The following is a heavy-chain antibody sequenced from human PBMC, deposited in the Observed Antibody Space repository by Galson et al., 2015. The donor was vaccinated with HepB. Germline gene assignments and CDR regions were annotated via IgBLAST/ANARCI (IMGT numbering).Heavy chain of an antibody. V-gene: IGHV3-30-3*01. Sequence: SLRLSCAASGFYLSSYAMHWVRQAPGKGLEWVAVISYDGDNKYYADSVKGRFTISRDNSNNTVFLQMTSLRPEDTAVYHCARDRGYGSGTHRGGFDPWGQGTLVSVSS. CDR1: GFYLSSYA. CDR3: ARDRGYGSGTHRGGFDP. CDR2: ISYDGDNK. D-gene: IGHD3-10*01. J-gene: IGHJ5*02.